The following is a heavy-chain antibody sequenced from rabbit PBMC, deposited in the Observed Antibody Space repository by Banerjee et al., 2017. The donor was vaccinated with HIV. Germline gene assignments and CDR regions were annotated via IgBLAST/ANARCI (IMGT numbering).Heavy chain of an antibody. CDR3: ARDLAGVIGWNFDL. CDR2: IYAGRSGTT. J-gene: IGHJ4*01. D-gene: IGHD4-1*01. V-gene: IGHV1S45*01. CDR1: GIDFSSYYY. Sequence: QEQLEESGGDLVKPGASLTLTCTASGIDFSSYYYMCWVRQAPGKGLEWIACIYAGRSGTTYYASWARGRFTISKPSSTTVTLQMTSLTAADTATYFCARDLAGVIGWNFDLWGPGTLVTVS.